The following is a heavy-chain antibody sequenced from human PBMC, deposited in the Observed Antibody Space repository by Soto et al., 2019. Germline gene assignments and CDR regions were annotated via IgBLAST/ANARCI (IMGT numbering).Heavy chain of an antibody. D-gene: IGHD3-16*01. Sequence: EVQLLESGGGLVQPGGSLRLSCAASGFTFSSYAMNWVRQAPGKGLEWVSAISGSGRSTYYAASVKGRFTISKDNSKNTLYVKRNSLGAEDTAVYYLGKDRQGGGSHDYWGQGTLVTVSS. J-gene: IGHJ4*02. CDR3: GKDRQGGGSHDY. CDR2: ISGSGRST. CDR1: GFTFSSYA. V-gene: IGHV3-23*01.